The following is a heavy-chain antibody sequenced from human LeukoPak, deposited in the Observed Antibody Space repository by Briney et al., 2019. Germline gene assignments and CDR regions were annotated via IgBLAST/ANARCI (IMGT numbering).Heavy chain of an antibody. CDR3: AVRFMVRGVIGAFDI. Sequence: ASVKVSCKASGYTFTSYGISWVRQAPGQGLEWMGWISAYNGNTNYAQKLQGRVTMTTDTSTSTAYMELRSLRSDDTAVYYCAVRFMVRGVIGAFDIWGQGTMVTVSS. J-gene: IGHJ3*02. V-gene: IGHV1-18*01. CDR1: GYTFTSYG. CDR2: ISAYNGNT. D-gene: IGHD3-10*01.